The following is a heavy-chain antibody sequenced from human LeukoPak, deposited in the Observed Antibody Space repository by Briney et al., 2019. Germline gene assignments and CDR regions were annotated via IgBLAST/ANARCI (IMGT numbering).Heavy chain of an antibody. CDR3: ARDNDFDY. CDR1: GYTFTSYY. Sequence: ASVNVSCMASGYTFTSYYIHWVRQAPGQGLEWMGIIYPGGGSTSYAQKFQGRVTMTRDMSTSTVYMELSSLRSEDTAVYYCARDNDFDYWGQGTLVTVSS. V-gene: IGHV1-46*01. J-gene: IGHJ4*02. D-gene: IGHD2-8*01. CDR2: IYPGGGST.